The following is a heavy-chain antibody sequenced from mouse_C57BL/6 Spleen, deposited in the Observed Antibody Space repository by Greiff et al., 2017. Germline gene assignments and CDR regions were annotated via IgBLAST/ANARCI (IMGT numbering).Heavy chain of an antibody. D-gene: IGHD2-4*01. CDR2: IDPSDSET. CDR3: ARGAGYDYDGDD. V-gene: IGHV1-52*01. Sequence: VQLQQPGAELVRPGSSVKLSCKASGYTFTSYWMHWVKQRPIQGLEWIGNIDPSDSETHYNQKFKDKATLTVDKSSSTAYMQLSSLTSEDSAVYYCARGAGYDYDGDDWGKGTTLTVSS. CDR1: GYTFTSYW. J-gene: IGHJ2*01.